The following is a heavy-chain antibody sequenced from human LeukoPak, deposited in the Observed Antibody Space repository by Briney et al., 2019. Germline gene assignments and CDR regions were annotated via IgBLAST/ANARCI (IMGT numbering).Heavy chain of an antibody. J-gene: IGHJ4*02. CDR3: ARDVSYFDY. Sequence: KPLETLSLTCTVSGGSISSGGYYWSWIRQPAGKGLEWIGRIYTSGSTNYNPSLKSRVTISVDTSKNQLSLQLTSVTAADTAVYYCARDVSYFDYWGQGTLVTVSS. D-gene: IGHD5/OR15-5a*01. CDR2: IYTSGST. V-gene: IGHV4-61*02. CDR1: GGSISSGGYY.